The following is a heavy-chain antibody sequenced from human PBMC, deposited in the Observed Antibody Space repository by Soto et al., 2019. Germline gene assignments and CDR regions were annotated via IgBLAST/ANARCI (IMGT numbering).Heavy chain of an antibody. CDR1: GYTFTSYY. Sequence: ASVKVSCKASGYTFTSYYMHWVRQAPGQRLEWMGIINPSGGSTSYAQKFQGRVTFTRDTSASTAYMDLSSLRSEDTAVYYCAREDSSGWVSFDYWGQGTLVTV. CDR2: INPSGGST. V-gene: IGHV1-46*01. CDR3: AREDSSGWVSFDY. D-gene: IGHD6-19*01. J-gene: IGHJ4*02.